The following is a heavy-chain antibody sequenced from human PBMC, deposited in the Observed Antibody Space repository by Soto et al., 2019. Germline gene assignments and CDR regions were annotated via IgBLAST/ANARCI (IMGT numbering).Heavy chain of an antibody. Sequence: EVQLLESGGGLVQPGGSLRLSCAASGITFSSYAMNWVRQAPGKGLEWVSTISGSGGSTYYADSVKGRFTISRDDSKNTLYLQMNSLRAEDTAVYYCVKGGYCTGGNCYANYYYYYGMDVWGHGTTVTVSS. V-gene: IGHV3-23*01. CDR1: GITFSSYA. D-gene: IGHD2-15*01. CDR3: VKGGYCTGGNCYANYYYYYGMDV. J-gene: IGHJ6*02. CDR2: ISGSGGST.